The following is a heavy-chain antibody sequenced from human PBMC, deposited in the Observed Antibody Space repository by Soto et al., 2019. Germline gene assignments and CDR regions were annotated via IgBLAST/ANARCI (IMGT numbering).Heavy chain of an antibody. CDR1: GYSFSTHS. V-gene: IGHV1-3*01. D-gene: IGHD1-1*01. CDR2: INGGNGNT. J-gene: IGHJ6*02. Sequence: ASVKVSCKASGYSFSTHSIHWVRQASGQGLEWMGWINGGNGNTKYSQKFRDRVTITRDASASTGYMELSSLRSEDTAVYYCARGKGMEENYYYYGMDVWGQGTTVTVSS. CDR3: ARGKGMEENYYYYGMDV.